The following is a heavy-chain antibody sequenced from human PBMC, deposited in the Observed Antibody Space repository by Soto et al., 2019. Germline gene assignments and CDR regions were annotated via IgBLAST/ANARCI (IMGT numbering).Heavy chain of an antibody. CDR1: GFTFSSYG. Sequence: PGGSLRLSCAASGFTFSSYGMHWVRQAPGKGLEWVAVISYDGSNKYYADSVKGRFTISRDNSKNTLYLQMNSLRAEDTAVYYCAKEGPRRKFRTRNDFDYWGQGTLVTVAS. CDR3: AKEGPRRKFRTRNDFDY. J-gene: IGHJ4*02. V-gene: IGHV3-30*18. CDR2: ISYDGSNK.